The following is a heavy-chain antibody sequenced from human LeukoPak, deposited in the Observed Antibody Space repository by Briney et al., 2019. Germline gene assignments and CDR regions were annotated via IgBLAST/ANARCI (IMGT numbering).Heavy chain of an antibody. J-gene: IGHJ6*03. V-gene: IGHV3-23*01. CDR2: ISGSGGST. CDR3: AKGQSGSYRFNYSYYMDV. Sequence: GGSLRLSCAASGFTFSSYAMSWVRQAPGQGLEWVSAISGSGGSTYYADSVKGRFTIARDNSKNTLYLQMNSLRAEDTAVYHCAKGQSGSYRFNYSYYMDVWGKGTTVTVSS. CDR1: GFTFSSYA. D-gene: IGHD1-26*01.